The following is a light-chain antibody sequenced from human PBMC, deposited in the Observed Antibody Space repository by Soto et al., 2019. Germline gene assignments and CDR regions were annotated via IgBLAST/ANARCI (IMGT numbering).Light chain of an antibody. CDR3: QQYNSYSWT. Sequence: GDRVIITCRASQSVSNWLAWYQQKPGKAPNLLIDKASSLKSGVPSRFSGGGSGTEFTLTISSLQPDDIATYSCQQYNSYSWTFGQGTKVDNK. CDR2: KAS. J-gene: IGKJ1*01. V-gene: IGKV1-5*03. CDR1: QSVSNW.